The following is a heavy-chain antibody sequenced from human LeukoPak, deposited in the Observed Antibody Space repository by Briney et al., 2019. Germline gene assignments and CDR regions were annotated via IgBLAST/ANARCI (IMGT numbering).Heavy chain of an antibody. CDR3: ARSYYDFWSGTRRRDAFDI. V-gene: IGHV4-39*01. J-gene: IGHJ3*02. Sequence: SETLSLTCAVSGGSISSSSYYWGWIRQPPGKGLEWIVSIYYSGSTYYNPSLKSRVTISVDTSKNQFSLKLSSVTAADTAVYYCARSYYDFWSGTRRRDAFDIWGQGTMVTVSS. CDR1: GGSISSSSYY. CDR2: IYYSGST. D-gene: IGHD3-3*01.